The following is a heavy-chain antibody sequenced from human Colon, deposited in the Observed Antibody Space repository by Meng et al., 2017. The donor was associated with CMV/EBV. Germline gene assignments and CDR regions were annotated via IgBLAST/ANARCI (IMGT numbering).Heavy chain of an antibody. D-gene: IGHD6-13*01. J-gene: IGHJ4*02. V-gene: IGHV1-18*01. Sequence: QGQLVQSGAEVTKPGAAVKFSCKASGYTFSNYGISWLRQAPGQGLEWMGWISAYNGNTNYAQNFQGRLTVTTDTSTNTAYMELTRLRSDDTAVYFCARGGYISSWYVAPDYWGQGTLVTVSS. CDR3: ARGGYISSWYVAPDY. CDR2: ISAYNGNT. CDR1: GYTFSNYG.